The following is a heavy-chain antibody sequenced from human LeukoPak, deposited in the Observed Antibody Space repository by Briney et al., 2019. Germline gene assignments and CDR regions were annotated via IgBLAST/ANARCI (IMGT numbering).Heavy chain of an antibody. D-gene: IGHD2-2*01. V-gene: IGHV3-11*01. CDR3: ARDVRHRYCSSSSCYWGWLDP. CDR1: GFIFNDYF. Sequence: PGGSLRLSCAASGFIFNDYFMGWIRQTPGKGLEWVSYITNNGRKTYYADSMKGRFTISRDNAKNSLYLQMSSLRSEDTAVYYCARDVRHRYCSSSSCYWGWLDPWGQGTLVTVSS. J-gene: IGHJ5*02. CDR2: ITNNGRKT.